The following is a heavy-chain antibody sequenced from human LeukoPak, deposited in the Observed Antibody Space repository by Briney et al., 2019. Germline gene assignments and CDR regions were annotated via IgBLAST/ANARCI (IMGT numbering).Heavy chain of an antibody. Sequence: SETLSLTCTVSGGSISDYYWSWIRQPPGKGLEWIAYVYYSGGINYNPSLKSRATMSVDTSKNQISLKMSSVTAADTAVYYCASASSGTFNDAFDIWGQGTVVTVSS. CDR1: GGSISDYY. CDR2: VYYSGGI. V-gene: IGHV4-59*01. D-gene: IGHD1-26*01. J-gene: IGHJ3*02. CDR3: ASASSGTFNDAFDI.